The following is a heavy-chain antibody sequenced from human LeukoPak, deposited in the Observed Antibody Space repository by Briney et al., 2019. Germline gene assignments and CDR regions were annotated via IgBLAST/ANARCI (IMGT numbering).Heavy chain of an antibody. CDR3: AKGSDIRVSLHFDF. J-gene: IGHJ4*02. CDR2: ISYDGGDK. D-gene: IGHD3-3*01. CDR1: GFTFSSYG. Sequence: PGGSLRLSCAASGFTFSSYGIHWVRQAPGKGLEWVAAISYDGGDKYYADSVKGRFTISRDNSKNTLYLQMNSLRAEDTAVYHCAKGSDIRVSLHFDFWGQGTLATVSS. V-gene: IGHV3-30*18.